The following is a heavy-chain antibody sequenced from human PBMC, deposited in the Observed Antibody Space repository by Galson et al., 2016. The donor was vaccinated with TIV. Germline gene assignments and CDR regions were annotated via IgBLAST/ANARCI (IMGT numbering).Heavy chain of an antibody. D-gene: IGHD1-26*01. J-gene: IGHJ4*02. V-gene: IGHV3-23*01. Sequence: SLRLSCAASGFDVSTFAMAWVRQAPGKGLEWVSTFSSSGRSTYYADSVMGRFTISRDNSKNTLYLEMNGLRAEDTAVYYCAKFSGAYSRNYFFDYWGPGNLVTVSS. CDR1: GFDVSTFA. CDR3: AKFSGAYSRNYFFDY. CDR2: FSSSGRST.